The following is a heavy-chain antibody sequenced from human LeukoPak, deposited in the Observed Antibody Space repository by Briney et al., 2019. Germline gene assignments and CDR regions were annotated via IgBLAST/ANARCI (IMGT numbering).Heavy chain of an antibody. V-gene: IGHV4-39*01. CDR1: GGSISSSGYY. D-gene: IGHD5-24*01. Sequence: TSETLSLTCTASGGSISSSGYYWGWIRQPPGKGLEWIASINYSGTTYYNPSLKSRVTISEDRSKNQFSLRLSSVTAADTAVYYCARLRDGRWLLEYWGQGTLVTVSS. CDR2: INYSGTT. J-gene: IGHJ4*02. CDR3: ARLRDGRWLLEY.